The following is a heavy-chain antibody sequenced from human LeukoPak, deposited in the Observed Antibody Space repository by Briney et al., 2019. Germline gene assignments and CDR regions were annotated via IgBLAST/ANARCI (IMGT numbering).Heavy chain of an antibody. CDR2: ISAYDGNT. D-gene: IGHD4-17*01. Sequence: ASVKVSCKASGYTFTSYGISWVRQAPGQGLEWMGWISAYDGNTNYAQKLQGRVTMTTDTSTSTAYMELRSLRSDDTAVYYCARGYGDYVGGNYFDYWGQGTLVTVSS. V-gene: IGHV1-18*01. J-gene: IGHJ4*02. CDR1: GYTFTSYG. CDR3: ARGYGDYVGGNYFDY.